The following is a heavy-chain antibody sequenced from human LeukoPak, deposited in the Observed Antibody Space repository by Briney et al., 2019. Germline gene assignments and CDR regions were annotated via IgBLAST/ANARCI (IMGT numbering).Heavy chain of an antibody. Sequence: PSETLSLTCTVSGASFSTYYWSSIRQTAGKGLEWIARIYTSGSTNYDPSLRSRVTISADKSKNQFSLRLTSVTAADTAVYYCARQGASSFWGSYDYWGQGTLVTVSS. D-gene: IGHD1-26*01. J-gene: IGHJ4*02. CDR1: GASFSTYY. V-gene: IGHV4-4*07. CDR2: IYTSGST. CDR3: ARQGASSFWGSYDY.